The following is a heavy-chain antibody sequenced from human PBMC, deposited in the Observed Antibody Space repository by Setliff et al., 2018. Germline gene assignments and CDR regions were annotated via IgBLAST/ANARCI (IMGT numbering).Heavy chain of an antibody. V-gene: IGHV1-2*02. CDR2: INPNSGGT. Sequence: ASVKVSCKASGYTFIGYYMHWVRQAPGQGLEWMGWINPNSGGTNYAQKFQGRVTMTRDTSISTAYMELSRLRSDDTAVYYCARSINMDRNWFDPWGQGTLVTV. CDR1: GYTFIGYY. J-gene: IGHJ5*02. CDR3: ARSINMDRNWFDP. D-gene: IGHD3-10*01.